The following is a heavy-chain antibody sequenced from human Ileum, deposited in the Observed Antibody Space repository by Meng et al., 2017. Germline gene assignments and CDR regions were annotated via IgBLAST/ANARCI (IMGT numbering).Heavy chain of an antibody. V-gene: IGHV1-18*01. J-gene: IGHJ6*02. CDR1: GYTFTSYG. D-gene: IGHD3-10*01. CDR2: ISAYNGNT. Sequence: ASVKVSCKASGYTFTSYGISWVRQAPGQGLEWMGWISAYNGNTNYAQKLQGRVTMTTDTSTSTAYMELRSLRSDDTAVSYCARDQTLLWFGGLLVLNTGYYYGMDVWGQGTTVTVSS. CDR3: ARDQTLLWFGGLLVLNTGYYYGMDV.